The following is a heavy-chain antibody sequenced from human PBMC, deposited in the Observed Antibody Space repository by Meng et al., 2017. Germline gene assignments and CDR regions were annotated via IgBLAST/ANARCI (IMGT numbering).Heavy chain of an antibody. Sequence: SGGCVGGGWLRPPAGELLEWVEIIYWEDDKRYSPSLKSRLTITKDTYKNQVVLTMTNMDPVGAATYYCAHIIAARHFDYWGQGTLVTVSS. CDR2: IYWEDDK. CDR3: AHIIAARHFDY. J-gene: IGHJ4*02. D-gene: IGHD6-6*01. CDR1: SGGCVG. V-gene: IGHV2-5*02.